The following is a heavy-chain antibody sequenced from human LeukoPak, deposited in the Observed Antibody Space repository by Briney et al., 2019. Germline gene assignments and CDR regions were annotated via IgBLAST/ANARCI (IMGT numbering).Heavy chain of an antibody. CDR1: GFTFSSYW. D-gene: IGHD4-23*01. CDR3: ARKNYGGNSVVDQTLDY. J-gene: IGHJ4*02. V-gene: IGHV3-7*01. CDR2: IKQDGSEK. Sequence: GGSLRLSCAASGFTFSSYWMSWVRQAPGKGLEWVANIKQDGSEKYYVDSAKGRFTISRDNAKNSLYLQMNSLRAEDTAVYYCARKNYGGNSVVDQTLDYWGQGTLVTVSS.